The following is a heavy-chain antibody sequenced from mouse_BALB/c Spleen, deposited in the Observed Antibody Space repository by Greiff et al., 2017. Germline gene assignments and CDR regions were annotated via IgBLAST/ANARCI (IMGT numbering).Heavy chain of an antibody. CDR2: INPSSGYT. CDR1: GYTFTSYT. J-gene: IGHJ3*01. D-gene: IGHD2-13*01. CDR3: ARGGDPGFAY. V-gene: IGHV1-4*01. Sequence: VQLVESGAELARPGASVKMSCKASGYTFTSYTMHWVKQRPGQGLEWIGYINPSSGYTNYNQKFKDKATLTADKSSSTAYMQLSSLTSEDSAVYYCARGGDPGFAYWGQGTLVTVSA.